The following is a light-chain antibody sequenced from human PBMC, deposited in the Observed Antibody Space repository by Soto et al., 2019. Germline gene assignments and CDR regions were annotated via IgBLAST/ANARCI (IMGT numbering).Light chain of an antibody. CDR2: GAS. CDR1: QSVNSN. CDR3: QQYTYWPWT. Sequence: DTVMTQSPATLSVSPGERATLSCRASQSVNSNLAWYQQKSGQAPRLLIYGASTRATGIPVRFSGSGSGTEFTLTISSLQSEDSAVYYCQQYTYWPWTLGQGTKVGIK. J-gene: IGKJ1*01. V-gene: IGKV3-15*01.